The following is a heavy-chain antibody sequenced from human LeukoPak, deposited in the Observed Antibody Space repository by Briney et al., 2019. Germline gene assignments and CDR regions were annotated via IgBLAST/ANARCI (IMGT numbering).Heavy chain of an antibody. Sequence: ASVKVSYKASGYTFTGYYMHWVRQAPGQGLEWMGWINPNSGGTNYAQKFQGWVTMTRDTSISTAYMELSRLRSDDTAVYYCARDITGTTGLGVDAFDIWGQGTMVTVSS. CDR2: INPNSGGT. J-gene: IGHJ3*02. V-gene: IGHV1-2*04. CDR3: ARDITGTTGLGVDAFDI. D-gene: IGHD1-20*01. CDR1: GYTFTGYY.